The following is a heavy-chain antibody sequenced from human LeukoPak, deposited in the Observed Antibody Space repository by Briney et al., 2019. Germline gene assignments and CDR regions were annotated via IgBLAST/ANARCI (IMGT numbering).Heavy chain of an antibody. J-gene: IGHJ3*02. CDR3: ATVYSYGPDAFDI. V-gene: IGHV3-48*01. CDR2: ISSSSSTI. Sequence: GGSLRLSCAASGFTFSSYSMNWVRQAPGKGLEWVSYISSSSSTIYYADSVKGRFTISRDNAKNSLYLQMNSLRAEDTAVYYCATVYSYGPDAFDIWGQGTMVTVSS. CDR1: GFTFSSYS. D-gene: IGHD5-18*01.